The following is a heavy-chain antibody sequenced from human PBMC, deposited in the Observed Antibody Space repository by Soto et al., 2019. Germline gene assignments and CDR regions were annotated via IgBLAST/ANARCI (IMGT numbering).Heavy chain of an antibody. CDR1: GYTFTSYG. Sequence: SVKVSCKASGYTFTSYGIIWVRQAPGQGLEWMGCIIPNIGTANYAQNLQGRVTITADTSTSTAYMELSSLRSEDTAVYYCARVDSSGWYYFDYWGQGTLVTVSS. V-gene: IGHV1-69*06. CDR3: ARVDSSGWYYFDY. D-gene: IGHD6-19*01. J-gene: IGHJ4*02. CDR2: IIPNIGTA.